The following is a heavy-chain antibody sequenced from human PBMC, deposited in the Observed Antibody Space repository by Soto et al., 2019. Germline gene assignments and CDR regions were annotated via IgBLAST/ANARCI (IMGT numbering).Heavy chain of an antibody. CDR2: INAGNGNT. Sequence: GASVKVSCKASGYTFTSYAIQWARQAPGPRLEWMGWINAGNGNTQYSQKFQGRVTITRDTSASIAYMEVSSLRSEDTALYYCAREQSGEIMTMTDAFDIWGQGTMVTVSS. J-gene: IGHJ3*02. V-gene: IGHV1-3*01. CDR1: GYTFTSYA. CDR3: AREQSGEIMTMTDAFDI. D-gene: IGHD3-16*01.